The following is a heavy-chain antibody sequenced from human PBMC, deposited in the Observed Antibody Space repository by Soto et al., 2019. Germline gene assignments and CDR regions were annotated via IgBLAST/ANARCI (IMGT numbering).Heavy chain of an antibody. J-gene: IGHJ4*02. CDR2: IYHSGST. Sequence: LSLTCAVSGGSISSGGYSWSWIRQPPGKGLEWIGYIYHSGSTYYNPSLKSRVTISVDTSKNQFSLKLSSVTAADTAVYCCAGLVGGGDFGSFDYWGQGTLVTVSS. CDR1: GGSISSGGYS. CDR3: AGLVGGGDFGSFDY. D-gene: IGHD2-21*02. V-gene: IGHV4-30-2*01.